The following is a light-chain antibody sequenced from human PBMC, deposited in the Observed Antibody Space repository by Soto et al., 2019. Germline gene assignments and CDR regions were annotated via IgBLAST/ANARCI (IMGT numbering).Light chain of an antibody. CDR1: SGHSNYA. J-gene: IGLJ2*01. V-gene: IGLV4-69*01. CDR3: QTWGSGIVV. CDR2: LNSDGSH. Sequence: QSVLTQSPSASASLGASVKLTCTLSSGHSNYAIAWHQQQSKKGPRYLMKLNSDGSHSKGDGIPDRFSGSSSGAERYLTMSSLQSEVEADYYCQTWGSGIVVFGGGTKLTVL.